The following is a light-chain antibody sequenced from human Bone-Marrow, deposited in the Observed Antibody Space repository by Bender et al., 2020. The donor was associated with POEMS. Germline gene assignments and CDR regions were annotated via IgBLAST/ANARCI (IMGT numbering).Light chain of an antibody. CDR1: GSNIGAGYD. V-gene: IGLV1-40*01. CDR2: DTD. Sequence: QSVLTQPPSVSGAPGQRVTISCTGSGSNIGAGYDVHWYQQLPGTAPKLFIFDTDSRPSGVPDRFSGSKSGTSASLAITGLQAEDAADYYCSTWDDRLNAWLFGGGTKLTVL. CDR3: STWDDRLNAWL. J-gene: IGLJ3*02.